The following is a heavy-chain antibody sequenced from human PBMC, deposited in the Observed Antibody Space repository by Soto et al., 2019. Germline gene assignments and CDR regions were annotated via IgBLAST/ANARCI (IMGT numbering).Heavy chain of an antibody. Sequence: EVQLLESGGCLVQPGGSLRLSCAASGFTFSSYAMSWVRQAPGKGLEWVSAISGSGGSTYYADSVKGRFTISRDNSKNTLYLQMNSLRAEDTAVYYCAKERAIRYFDWLPHFDYWGQGTLVTVSS. CDR3: AKERAIRYFDWLPHFDY. CDR1: GFTFSSYA. V-gene: IGHV3-23*01. J-gene: IGHJ4*02. D-gene: IGHD3-9*01. CDR2: ISGSGGST.